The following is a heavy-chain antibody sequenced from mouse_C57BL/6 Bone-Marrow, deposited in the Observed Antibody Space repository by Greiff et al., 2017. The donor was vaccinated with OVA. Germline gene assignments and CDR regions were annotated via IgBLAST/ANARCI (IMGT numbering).Heavy chain of an antibody. CDR2: ISSGSSTI. J-gene: IGHJ4*01. CDR1: GFTFSDYG. V-gene: IGHV5-17*01. Sequence: EVKVVESGGGLVKPGGSLKLSCAASGFTFSDYGMHWVRQAPEKGLEWVAYISSGSSTIYYADTVKGRFTISRDNAKNTLFLQMTSLRSEDTAMYYCASWAPYYYAMDYWGQGTSVTVSS. CDR3: ASWAPYYYAMDY.